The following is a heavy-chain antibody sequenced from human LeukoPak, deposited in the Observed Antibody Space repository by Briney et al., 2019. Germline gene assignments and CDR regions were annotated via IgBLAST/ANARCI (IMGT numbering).Heavy chain of an antibody. CDR2: IYYSGST. Sequence: KPSETLSLTCTVSGGSISSYYWSWIRQPPGKGLEWIGYIYYSGSTNYNPPLKSRVTISVDTSKNQFSLRLSSVTAADTAVYYCASSYYDFWSGSSNWFDPWGQGTLVTVSS. CDR1: GGSISSYY. V-gene: IGHV4-59*01. J-gene: IGHJ5*02. CDR3: ASSYYDFWSGSSNWFDP. D-gene: IGHD3-3*01.